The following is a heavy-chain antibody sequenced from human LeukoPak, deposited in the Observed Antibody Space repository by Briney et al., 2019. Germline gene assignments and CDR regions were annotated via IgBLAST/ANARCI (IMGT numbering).Heavy chain of an antibody. J-gene: IGHJ4*02. D-gene: IGHD4-17*01. CDR1: GFTFSSYA. Sequence: GGSLRLSCAASGFTFSSYAMSWVRQAPGKGLEWVSAISYNGGSTYYADSVKGRFTISRDNSKNTLYLQMNSLRAEDTAVYYCHAGDHLNYGVEYRGQGTLVTVSS. V-gene: IGHV3-23*01. CDR3: HAGDHLNYGVEY. CDR2: ISYNGGST.